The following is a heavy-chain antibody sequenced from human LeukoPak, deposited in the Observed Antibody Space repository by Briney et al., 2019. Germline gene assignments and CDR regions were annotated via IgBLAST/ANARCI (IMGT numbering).Heavy chain of an antibody. CDR3: ARDGYDFWSGYRNN. V-gene: IGHV3-66*01. CDR2: IYSGGST. CDR1: GFTVSSNY. Sequence: GGSLRLSCAASGFTVSSNYMSWVRQAPGKGLKWVSVIYSGGSTYYADSVKGRFTISRDNSKNTLYLQMNSLRAEDTAVYYCARDGYDFWSGYRNNWGQGTLVTVSS. D-gene: IGHD3-3*01. J-gene: IGHJ4*02.